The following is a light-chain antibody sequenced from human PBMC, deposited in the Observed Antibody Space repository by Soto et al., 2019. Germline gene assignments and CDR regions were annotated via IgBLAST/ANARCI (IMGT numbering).Light chain of an antibody. CDR2: RAS. Sequence: DIQMTQSPSSLSASVGDRVTITCRASQGISNYLAWYQQKPGKAPKLLIYRASTLERGVPSRFSGSGSGKEFTLTISGLQSDDFGTYYCQQYDTNTPYTFGQGSRLEI. V-gene: IGKV1-NL1*01. CDR1: QGISNY. J-gene: IGKJ2*01. CDR3: QQYDTNTPYT.